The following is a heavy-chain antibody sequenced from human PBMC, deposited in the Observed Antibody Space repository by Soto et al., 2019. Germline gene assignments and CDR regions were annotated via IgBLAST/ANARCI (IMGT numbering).Heavy chain of an antibody. CDR2: MNPYNGNA. CDR3: ARRKERSGPHYFDS. CDR1: RYTFIAYD. Sequence: PSVKVSCKASRYTFIAYDINWVRQAPGQGLEWMGWMNPYNGNAGYAQKFQGRVTMTRNTSISTAYMELTSLKSNDTAVYFCARRKERSGPHYFDSWGQGTLVPVSS. J-gene: IGHJ4*02. D-gene: IGHD1-1*01. V-gene: IGHV1-8*01.